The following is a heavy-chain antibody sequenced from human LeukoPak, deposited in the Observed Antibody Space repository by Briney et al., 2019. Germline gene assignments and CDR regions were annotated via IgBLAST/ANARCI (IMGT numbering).Heavy chain of an antibody. CDR2: INSDGKTT. J-gene: IGHJ4*02. D-gene: IGHD1-20*01. CDR1: GFTFSNYW. CDR3: ARVDNWNDGGY. V-gene: IGHV3-74*01. Sequence: GESPRLSCSASGFTFSNYWMHWVRQAPGKGLLWVSRINSDGKTTTYADSVKGRFTISRDNAKNTLYLQMNSLRAEDTAVYYCARVDNWNDGGYWGQGTLVTVSS.